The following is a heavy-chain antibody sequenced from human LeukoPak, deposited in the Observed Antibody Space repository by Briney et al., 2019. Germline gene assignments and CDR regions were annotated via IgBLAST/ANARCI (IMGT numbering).Heavy chain of an antibody. CDR3: ARQIASSGYLPWPFDI. J-gene: IGHJ3*02. D-gene: IGHD3-22*01. Sequence: SETLSLTCTLSGGSITSGNYYWGWLRQPPGKGLGWIADIFFTGSTYYSTTLKSRVAISVGTSTTQSSLKLTSVTAADTAVYYCARQIASSGYLPWPFDIWGQGTVVTVSS. CDR2: IFFTGST. V-gene: IGHV4-39*01. CDR1: GGSITSGNYY.